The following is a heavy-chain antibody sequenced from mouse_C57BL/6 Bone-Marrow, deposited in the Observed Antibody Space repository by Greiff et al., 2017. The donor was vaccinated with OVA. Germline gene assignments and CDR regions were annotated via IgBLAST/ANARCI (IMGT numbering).Heavy chain of an antibody. Sequence: EVQLQQSGTVLVRPGASVKMSCKTSGYTFTSYWMHWVKQRPGQGLEWIGAIYPGNSDTSYNQKFKGKAKLTAVTSASTAYMELSSLTNEDSAVYYCTRGDYYGSTLYFDYWGQGTTLTVSS. V-gene: IGHV1-5*01. D-gene: IGHD1-1*01. CDR3: TRGDYYGSTLYFDY. CDR1: GYTFTSYW. J-gene: IGHJ2*01. CDR2: IYPGNSDT.